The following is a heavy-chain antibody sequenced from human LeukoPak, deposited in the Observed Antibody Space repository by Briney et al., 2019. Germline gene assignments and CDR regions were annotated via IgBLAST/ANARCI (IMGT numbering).Heavy chain of an antibody. V-gene: IGHV1-46*01. CDR3: AREMATIVKDYYYYGMDV. CDR1: GYTFTSYY. Sequence: ASVKVSCKASGYTFTSYYMHWVRQAPGQGLEWMGIINPSGGSTSYAQKFQGRVTMTRDTSTSTVYMELSSLRSEDTAVYYCAREMATIVKDYYYYGMDVWGQGTTVTVSS. CDR2: INPSGGST. J-gene: IGHJ6*02. D-gene: IGHD5-24*01.